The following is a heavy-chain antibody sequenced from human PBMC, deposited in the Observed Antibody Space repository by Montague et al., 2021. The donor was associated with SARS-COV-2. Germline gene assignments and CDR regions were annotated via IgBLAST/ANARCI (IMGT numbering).Heavy chain of an antibody. CDR3: ASVYTVTYYFDY. V-gene: IGHV4-59*08. Sequence: IYHGGNTNYHPSLKSRVTISVDTSKNQFSLKLSSVTAADTAVYYCASVYTVTYYFDYWGRGTLVTVSS. CDR2: IYHGGNT. D-gene: IGHD4-17*01. J-gene: IGHJ4*02.